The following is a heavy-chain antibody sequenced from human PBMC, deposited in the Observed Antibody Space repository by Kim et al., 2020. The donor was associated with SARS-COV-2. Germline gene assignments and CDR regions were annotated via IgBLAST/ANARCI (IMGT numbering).Heavy chain of an antibody. CDR3: AKERYSSSWSKYFQH. V-gene: IGHV3-23*01. J-gene: IGHJ1*01. Sequence: ASVEGRFPTSRSNSKNTLYLQMNNLRAEDTAVYYCAKERYSSSWSKYFQHWGQGTLVTVSS. D-gene: IGHD6-13*01.